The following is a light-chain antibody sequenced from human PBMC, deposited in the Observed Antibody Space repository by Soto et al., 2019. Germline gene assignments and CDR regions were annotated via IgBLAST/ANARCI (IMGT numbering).Light chain of an antibody. V-gene: IGKV1-12*01. CDR2: AAS. CDR3: QQVNDFPLT. Sequence: IQMTQSPSSVSASVGDRVTITCRASQDVRTWLAWYQQTPGKAPKLLIHAASKLQSGVPSRFSGSGAGTHFTLIINNLQPEDFATYYCQQVNDFPLTFGPGTKVDF. CDR1: QDVRTW. J-gene: IGKJ3*01.